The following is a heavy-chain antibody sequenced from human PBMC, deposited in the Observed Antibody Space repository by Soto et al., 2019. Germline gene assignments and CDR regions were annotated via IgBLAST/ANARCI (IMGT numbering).Heavy chain of an antibody. V-gene: IGHV1-2*02. CDR2: IGPESGAT. CDR3: GRGRSGQIVVFY. J-gene: IGHJ4*02. D-gene: IGHD1-26*01. CDR1: GYTFTGHY. Sequence: QVQLVQSGAEVKMPGASVKVSCKTSGYTFTGHYIHWVRQAPEQGPEWMGEIGPESGATRYAQKFQGRVTMTRDTSITTVYMELSNLSPDDTAVYYCGRGRSGQIVVFYWGQGTPVTVSS.